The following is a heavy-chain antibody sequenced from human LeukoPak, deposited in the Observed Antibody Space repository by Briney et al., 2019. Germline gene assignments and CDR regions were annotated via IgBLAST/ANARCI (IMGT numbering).Heavy chain of an antibody. D-gene: IGHD3-22*01. V-gene: IGHV4-34*01. CDR1: GGSFSGYY. CDR2: INHSGST. J-gene: IGHJ4*02. CDR3: ARGRLYYYDSSGYYHYFGY. Sequence: SETLSLTCAVYGGSFSGYYWSWIRQPPGKGLEWIGEINHSGSTNYNPSLKSRVTISVDTSKNQFSLKLSSVTAADTAVYYCARGRLYYYDSSGYYHYFGYWGQGTLVTVSS.